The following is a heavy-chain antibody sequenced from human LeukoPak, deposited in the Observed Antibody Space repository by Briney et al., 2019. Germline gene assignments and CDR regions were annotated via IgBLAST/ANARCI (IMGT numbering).Heavy chain of an antibody. Sequence: SETLSLTCTVSGGSISSYYWSWIRQPPGKGLEWIGYIYYSGSTNYNPSLKSRVTISVDTSKNQFSLKLSSVTAADAAVYYCARQLPQRYCSGGSCLIDYWGQGTLVTVSS. J-gene: IGHJ4*02. CDR1: GGSISSYY. CDR2: IYYSGST. D-gene: IGHD2-15*01. CDR3: ARQLPQRYCSGGSCLIDY. V-gene: IGHV4-59*01.